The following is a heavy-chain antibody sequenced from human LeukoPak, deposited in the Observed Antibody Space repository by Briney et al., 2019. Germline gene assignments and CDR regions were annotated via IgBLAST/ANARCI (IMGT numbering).Heavy chain of an antibody. D-gene: IGHD5-12*01. J-gene: IGHJ4*02. Sequence: GASVTVSFKASGYTFTVYYMHWVRQAPGQGLEWMGWINPNSGGTNYAQKFQGRVTITRDTSISTAYMELSRLRSDDTAVYYCARAYWATINDDPLPNDWGQGTLVTVSS. CDR1: GYTFTVYY. V-gene: IGHV1-2*02. CDR2: INPNSGGT. CDR3: ARAYWATINDDPLPND.